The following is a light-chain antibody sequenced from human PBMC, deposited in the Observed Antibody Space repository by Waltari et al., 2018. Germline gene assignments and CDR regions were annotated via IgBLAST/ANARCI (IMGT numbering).Light chain of an antibody. CDR1: SGHTSKA. J-gene: IGLJ3*02. Sequence: QLVLTQSPSASAPLGASVKLTCTLSSGHTSKAIAWLQQQPEKGPRYLMKVNSDGSHIKGDEIPIRFSGSSSGAERYLTISSLQSEDEADYYCQTGGHGTWVFDGGTKLTVL. CDR3: QTGGHGTWV. V-gene: IGLV4-69*01. CDR2: VNSDGSH.